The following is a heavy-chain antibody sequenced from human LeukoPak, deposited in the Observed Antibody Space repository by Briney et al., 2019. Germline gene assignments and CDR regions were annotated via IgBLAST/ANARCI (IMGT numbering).Heavy chain of an antibody. J-gene: IGHJ6*04. D-gene: IGHD3-10*02. Sequence: GGSLRLSCAASGFPFSNAWMSWVRQAPGKGLEWVSYISSSSSTIYYADSVKGRFTISRDNAKNSLYLQMNSLRAEDTAVYYCAELGITMIGGVWGKGTTVTISS. CDR2: ISSSSSTI. CDR1: GFPFSNAW. CDR3: AELGITMIGGV. V-gene: IGHV3-48*04.